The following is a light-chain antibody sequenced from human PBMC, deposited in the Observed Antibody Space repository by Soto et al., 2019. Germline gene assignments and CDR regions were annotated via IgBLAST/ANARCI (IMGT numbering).Light chain of an antibody. CDR1: QSVRNN. J-gene: IGKJ5*01. CDR3: QQYNNWPPIT. V-gene: IGKV3-15*01. Sequence: ESVLTQSPGTLSLSPGERATLSCRASQSVRNNYLAWYQQKPGQAPRLLISGASSRATGIPARFSGSGSGTEFTLTISSLQSEDFAVYYCQQYNNWPPITFGQGTRLEI. CDR2: GAS.